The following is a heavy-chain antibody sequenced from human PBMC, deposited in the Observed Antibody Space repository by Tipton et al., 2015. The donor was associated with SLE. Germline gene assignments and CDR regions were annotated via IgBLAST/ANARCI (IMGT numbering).Heavy chain of an antibody. Sequence: TLSLTCTVSGGSISSSSYYWSWIRQPPGKGLEWIGEINHSGSTNYNPSLKSRVTISVDTSKNKFSLKLSSVTAADTAVYYCARGVKSRAAAGVFDYWGQGTLVTVSS. CDR1: GGSISSSSYY. V-gene: IGHV4-39*07. D-gene: IGHD6-13*01. CDR3: ARGVKSRAAAGVFDY. CDR2: INHSGST. J-gene: IGHJ4*02.